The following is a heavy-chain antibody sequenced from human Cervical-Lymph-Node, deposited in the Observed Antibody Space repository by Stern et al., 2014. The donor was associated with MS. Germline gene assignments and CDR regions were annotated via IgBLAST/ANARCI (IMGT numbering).Heavy chain of an antibody. D-gene: IGHD3-10*01. V-gene: IGHV3-30-3*01. Sequence: VQLVESGGGVVQPGRSLSLSCVASGFTFSTYAMHWVRQAPGKGLEWVAFVSYDGTQRNSTDSVKARSTISRDNSKNTLYLHMNSLRDEDTAVYFCARGGRGVGLEYWGQGALVTVSS. J-gene: IGHJ4*02. CDR1: GFTFSTYA. CDR2: VSYDGTQR. CDR3: ARGGRGVGLEY.